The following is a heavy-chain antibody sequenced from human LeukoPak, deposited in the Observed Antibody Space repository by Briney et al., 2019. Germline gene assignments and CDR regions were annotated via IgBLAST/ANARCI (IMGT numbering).Heavy chain of an antibody. Sequence: ASVKVSCKASGYTFTIYGISWVRQAPGQGLEWMGWISAYNGNTNYAQKFQGRVTMTTDTSTSTAHMELRSLTSDDTAVYYCARQGYSGHSQGAADYWGQGTLVTVSS. CDR1: GYTFTIYG. CDR3: ARQGYSGHSQGAADY. J-gene: IGHJ4*02. CDR2: ISAYNGNT. V-gene: IGHV1-18*01. D-gene: IGHD4-23*01.